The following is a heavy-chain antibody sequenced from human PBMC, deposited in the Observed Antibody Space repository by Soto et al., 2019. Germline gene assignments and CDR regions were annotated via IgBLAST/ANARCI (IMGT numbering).Heavy chain of an antibody. Sequence: GASVKVSCKASGYTFTGYYVHWVRQAPGQGLEWMGWINPNSGDTYLAQRFQGRVTMNRDTSIGTAYMELRGLTSDDTAEYYCAKGGAIVAAGTRVYLYNAMDVWGQGTTGTV. CDR1: GYTFTGYY. CDR2: INPNSGDT. J-gene: IGHJ6*02. V-gene: IGHV1-2*02. D-gene: IGHD1-26*01. CDR3: AKGGAIVAAGTRVYLYNAMDV.